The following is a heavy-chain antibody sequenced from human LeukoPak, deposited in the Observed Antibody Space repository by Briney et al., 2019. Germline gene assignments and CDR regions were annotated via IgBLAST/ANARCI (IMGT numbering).Heavy chain of an antibody. V-gene: IGHV3-9*01. CDR3: AKDTVVTPVNAFDI. CDR2: ISWNSGSI. J-gene: IGHJ3*02. Sequence: PGGSLRLSCAASGFTFDDYAMHWVRQAPGKGLEWVSGISWNSGSIGYADSVKGRFTISRDNAKNSLYLQMNSLRAEDTALYYCAKDTVVTPVNAFDIWGQGTMVTVSS. D-gene: IGHD4-23*01. CDR1: GFTFDDYA.